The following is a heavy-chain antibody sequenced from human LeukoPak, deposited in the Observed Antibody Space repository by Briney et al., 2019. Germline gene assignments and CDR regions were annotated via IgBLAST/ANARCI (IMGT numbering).Heavy chain of an antibody. V-gene: IGHV4-34*01. Sequence: SETLSLTCAVYGGSFSGYYWSWIRQPPGKGLEWIGEINHSGSTNYNPPLKSRVTISVDTSKNQFSLKLSSVTAADTAVYYCARALTFDSSSSDYYYYYMDVWGKGTTVTVSS. D-gene: IGHD6-6*01. J-gene: IGHJ6*03. CDR2: INHSGST. CDR1: GGSFSGYY. CDR3: ARALTFDSSSSDYYYYYMDV.